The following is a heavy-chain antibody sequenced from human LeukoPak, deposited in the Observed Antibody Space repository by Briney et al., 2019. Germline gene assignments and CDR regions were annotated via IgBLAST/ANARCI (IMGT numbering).Heavy chain of an antibody. CDR1: GGSISSGSYY. CDR3: ARGGSSGYQPSPDY. CDR2: IYASGST. D-gene: IGHD3-22*01. J-gene: IGHJ4*02. Sequence: SETLSLTCTVSGGSISSGSYYWSWIRQPAGKGLEWIGRIYASGSTNYNPSLKSRVTISVDTSKNQFSLKLSSVTAADTAVYYCARGGSSGYQPSPDYWGQGTLVTVSS. V-gene: IGHV4-61*02.